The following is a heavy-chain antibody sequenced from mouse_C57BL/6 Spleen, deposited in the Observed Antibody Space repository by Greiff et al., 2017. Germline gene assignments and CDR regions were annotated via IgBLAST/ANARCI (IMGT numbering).Heavy chain of an antibody. Sequence: EVHLVESGGGLVQPGGSLKLSCAASGFTFSDYYMYWVRQTPEKRLEWVAYISNGGGSTYYPDTVKGRFTISRDNAKNTLYLQMSRLKSEDTAMYYCARQGGYYSNYGAMDYWGQGTSVTVSS. CDR2: ISNGGGST. V-gene: IGHV5-12*01. D-gene: IGHD2-5*01. J-gene: IGHJ4*01. CDR1: GFTFSDYY. CDR3: ARQGGYYSNYGAMDY.